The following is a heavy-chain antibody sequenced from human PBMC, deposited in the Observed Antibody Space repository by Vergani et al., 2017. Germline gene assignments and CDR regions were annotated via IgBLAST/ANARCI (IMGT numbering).Heavy chain of an antibody. CDR2: IYYSGST. Sequence: QVQLQESGPGLVKPSQTLSLTCTVSGSSISSGGYYWSWIRQHPGKGLEWIGYIYYSGSTYYNPSLKSRVTISVDTYKNQFSLKLSSVTAADTAVYYCARQYYDFWGGYYNGPGYYYYYMDVWGKGTTVTVSS. D-gene: IGHD3-3*01. V-gene: IGHV4-31*03. CDR1: GSSISSGGYY. J-gene: IGHJ6*03. CDR3: ARQYYDFWGGYYNGPGYYYYYMDV.